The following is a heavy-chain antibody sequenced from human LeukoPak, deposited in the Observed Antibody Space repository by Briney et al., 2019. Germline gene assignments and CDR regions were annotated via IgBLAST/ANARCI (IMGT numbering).Heavy chain of an antibody. CDR1: GGTFSSYA. CDR2: INPSGGST. D-gene: IGHD2-15*01. V-gene: IGHV1-46*01. Sequence: ASVKVSCKASGGTFSSYAISWVRQAPGQGLEWMGIINPSGGSTSYAQKFQGRVTMTRDTSTSTVYMELSSLRSEDTAVYYCARAPGGGTFDYWGQGTLVTVSS. J-gene: IGHJ4*02. CDR3: ARAPGGGTFDY.